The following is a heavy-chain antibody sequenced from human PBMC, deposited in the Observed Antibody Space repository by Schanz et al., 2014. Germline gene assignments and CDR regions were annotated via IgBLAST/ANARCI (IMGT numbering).Heavy chain of an antibody. CDR3: ARDGGRDGYNLAFDV. V-gene: IGHV3-21*04. D-gene: IGHD5-12*01. CDR2: ISNGGGYI. J-gene: IGHJ3*01. CDR1: GFRFKTYE. Sequence: EVQLVESGGGLVQPGGSLRLSCAVSGFRFKTYEMNWVRQVRGKGLEWVSSISNGGGYIYYADSVKGRFTISRDNAKNSLYLQMNSLRAEDTAVYFCARDGGRDGYNLAFDVWGQGTLVTVSS.